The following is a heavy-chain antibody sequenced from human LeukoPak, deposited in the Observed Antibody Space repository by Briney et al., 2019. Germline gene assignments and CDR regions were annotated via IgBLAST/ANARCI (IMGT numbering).Heavy chain of an antibody. CDR3: ARAPCSGDCPPPYYFDY. CDR1: GFTFDDYG. CDR2: INWNGGST. V-gene: IGHV3-20*01. D-gene: IGHD2-21*02. J-gene: IGHJ4*02. Sequence: GGSLRLSCAASGFTFDDYGMSWVRQAPGKGLEWVSGINWNGGSTGYADSVKGRFTISRDNAKNSLYLQMNSLRAEDTALYHCARAPCSGDCPPPYYFDYWGQGTLVTVSS.